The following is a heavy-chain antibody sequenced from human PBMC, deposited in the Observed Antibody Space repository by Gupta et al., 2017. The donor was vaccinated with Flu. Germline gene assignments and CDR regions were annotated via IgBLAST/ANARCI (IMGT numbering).Heavy chain of an antibody. CDR1: GGSISSGSYY. J-gene: IGHJ4*02. Sequence: QVQLQESGPGLVKPSQTLSLTCTVSGGSISSGSYYWSWIRQPAGKGLEWIGRIYTSGSTNYNPSLKSRVTISVDTSKNQFSLKLSSVTAADTAVYYCARASIVGATKTFDYWGQGTLVTVSS. CDR2: IYTSGST. D-gene: IGHD1-26*01. CDR3: ARASIVGATKTFDY. V-gene: IGHV4-61*02.